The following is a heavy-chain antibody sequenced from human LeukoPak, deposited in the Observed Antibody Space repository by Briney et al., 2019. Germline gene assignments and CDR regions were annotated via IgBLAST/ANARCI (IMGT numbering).Heavy chain of an antibody. D-gene: IGHD5-18*01. CDR1: GFTFSSYS. CDR2: ISSSSSYI. J-gene: IGHJ4*02. V-gene: IGHV3-21*01. Sequence: GGSLRLSCAASGFTFSSYSMNWVRQAPGKGLEWVSSISSSSSYIYYADSVKGRFTISRDNAKKSLYLQMKSLRAEDTAVYYCARHLSGVTGYSYGRGIDYWGLGTLVTVSS. CDR3: ARHLSGVTGYSYGRGIDY.